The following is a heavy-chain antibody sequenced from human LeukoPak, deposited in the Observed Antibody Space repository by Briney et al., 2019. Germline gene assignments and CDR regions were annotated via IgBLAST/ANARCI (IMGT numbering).Heavy chain of an antibody. CDR2: IKEDGSEK. CDR3: ARNWGYFDY. CDR1: GFTFSSYW. D-gene: IGHD7-27*01. Sequence: GGSLRLSCAASGFTFSSYWMIWVRQAPGKGLEWVATIKEDGSEKYYGGSVKGRFTISRDNAKNSLYLQMNSLRGEDTAVYHCARNWGYFDYWGQGTLVTV. V-gene: IGHV3-7*04. J-gene: IGHJ4*02.